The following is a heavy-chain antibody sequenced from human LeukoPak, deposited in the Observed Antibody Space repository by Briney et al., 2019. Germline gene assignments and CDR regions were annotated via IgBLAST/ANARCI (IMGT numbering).Heavy chain of an antibody. D-gene: IGHD2-15*01. Sequence: GASVKVSCKASGYTFTSYYMHWVRQAPGQGLEWMGIINPSGGSTSYAQKFQGRVTMTRDMSTSTVYMELSSLRSEDTAVYYCAREGCSGGSCYPYYYYYYMDVWGKGTTVTVSS. CDR2: INPSGGST. CDR3: AREGCSGGSCYPYYYYYYMDV. V-gene: IGHV1-46*01. CDR1: GYTFTSYY. J-gene: IGHJ6*03.